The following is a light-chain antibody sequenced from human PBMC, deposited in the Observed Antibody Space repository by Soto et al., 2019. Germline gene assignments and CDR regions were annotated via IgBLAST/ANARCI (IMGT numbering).Light chain of an antibody. Sequence: DIQMTQSPSSLPASVGERISITCRASQSISSYLSWYQQKPGKAPKLLIYGASNLQSGVPSRFSGSGSETGFTLTISSLQPEDFATYYCQQSYSAPRTFGQGTKLEIK. CDR3: QQSYSAPRT. CDR1: QSISSY. CDR2: GAS. V-gene: IGKV1-39*01. J-gene: IGKJ2*01.